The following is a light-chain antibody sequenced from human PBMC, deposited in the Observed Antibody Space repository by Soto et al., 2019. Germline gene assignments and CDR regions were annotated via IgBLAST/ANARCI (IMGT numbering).Light chain of an antibody. CDR2: DAS. Sequence: ETVLTQSPATLSLSPGERATLSCRASRSLDRYLAWYQQKPGQAPRLLIYDASKRATGIPARFSGSGSGTDFTLTISSLEPEDCAIYYCQQRTNWMDSFGGGTRVEI. J-gene: IGKJ4*01. CDR1: RSLDRY. CDR3: QQRTNWMDS. V-gene: IGKV3-11*01.